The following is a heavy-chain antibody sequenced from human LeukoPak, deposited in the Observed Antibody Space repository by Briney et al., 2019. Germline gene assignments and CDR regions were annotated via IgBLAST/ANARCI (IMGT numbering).Heavy chain of an antibody. D-gene: IGHD3-22*01. J-gene: IGHJ6*02. CDR2: ISSSSSYI. CDR3: AMFYYDSSGYYYYYYGMDV. V-gene: IGHV3-21*01. Sequence: GGSLRLSCAASGFTFSSYSMNWVRQAPGKGLEWVSSISSSSSYIYYADSVKGRFTISRDNAKNSLYLQMNSLRAEDTAVYYRAMFYYDSSGYYYYYYGMDVWGQGTTVTVSS. CDR1: GFTFSSYS.